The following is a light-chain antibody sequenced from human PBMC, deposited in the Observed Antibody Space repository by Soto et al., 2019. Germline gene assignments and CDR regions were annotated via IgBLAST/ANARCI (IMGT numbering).Light chain of an antibody. CDR1: PSVSGSN. CDR2: GAS. CDR3: QQVNVYPST. V-gene: IGKV3D-15*01. J-gene: IGKJ4*01. Sequence: EIVMTQSPATLSLSPGERATLSCRASPSVSGSNLAWYQQKPGQAPRLVIYGASSRATGIPDRFSGGGSGTDFTLTISSLQPEDFATYYCQQVNVYPSTFGGGTKVDIK.